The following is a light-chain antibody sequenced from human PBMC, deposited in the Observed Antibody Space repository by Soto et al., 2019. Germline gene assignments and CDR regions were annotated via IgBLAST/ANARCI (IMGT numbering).Light chain of an antibody. CDR2: EAS. CDR1: QDISDH. J-gene: IGKJ1*01. CDR3: QKYNRTPRT. Sequence: DFQMTQSPSSLSASVGDRVTITCRASQDISDHLAWYQHKPGKVPKLLIYEASPLQSGVPFRFSGGGFGTDFTLTISSLQPEDVATYYCQKYNRTPRTFGQGTKVELK. V-gene: IGKV1-27*01.